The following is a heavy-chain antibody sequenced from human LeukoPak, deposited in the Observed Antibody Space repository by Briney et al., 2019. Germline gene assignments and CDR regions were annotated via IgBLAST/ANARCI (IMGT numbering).Heavy chain of an antibody. CDR1: GDSISSSSYY. J-gene: IGHJ4*02. D-gene: IGHD5-18*01. CDR3: ARARDSYGRLFDY. Sequence: SETLSLTCTVSGDSISSSSYYWGWIRQPPGKGLEWIGSISYSGSTYYNPSLKSRVTISVDTSKNQFSLKLSSVTAADTAVYYCARARDSYGRLFDYWGQGTLVTVSS. CDR2: ISYSGST. V-gene: IGHV4-39*07.